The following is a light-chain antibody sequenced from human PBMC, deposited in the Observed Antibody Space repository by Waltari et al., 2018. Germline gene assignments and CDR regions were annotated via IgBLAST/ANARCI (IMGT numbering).Light chain of an antibody. CDR2: EVS. CDR1: QSLLDSEDGNTY. J-gene: IGKJ1*01. CDR3: MQALEFPWT. Sequence: DIVMTQSPVSLSVTLGEPASISCRSSQSLLDSEDGNTYLEWYLQKPGQSPQLLIYEVSNRASGVPDRFSGSGSDTDFTLKISRVEAEDVGIYYWMQALEFPWTFGQGTKVEIK. V-gene: IGKV2-40*01.